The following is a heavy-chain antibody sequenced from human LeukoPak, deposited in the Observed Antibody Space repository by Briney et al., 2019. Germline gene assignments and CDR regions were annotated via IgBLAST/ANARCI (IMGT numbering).Heavy chain of an antibody. CDR1: GYTFTSYG. J-gene: IGHJ6*03. Sequence: SVKVSCNASGYTFTSYGISWVRQAPGQGLEWTGGIIPIFGTANYAQKFQGRVTITADESTSTAYMELSSLRSEDTAVYYCARVQKDYYYMDVWGKGTTVTVSS. CDR2: IIPIFGTA. V-gene: IGHV1-69*13. CDR3: ARVQKDYYYMDV.